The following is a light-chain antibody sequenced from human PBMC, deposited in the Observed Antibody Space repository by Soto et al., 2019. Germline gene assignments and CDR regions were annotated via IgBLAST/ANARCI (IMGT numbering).Light chain of an antibody. CDR1: QSVSSSY. J-gene: IGKJ5*01. CDR3: QQFDTSPIT. CDR2: GAS. V-gene: IGKV3-20*01. Sequence: EIVLTQSPGTLSLSPGERATLSCRARQSVSSSYLAWYQQKPGQAPRLLIYGASSRATGIPDRFSGSGSGTDFTLTISRLEPEDFAVYYCQQFDTSPITFGQGTRLEMK.